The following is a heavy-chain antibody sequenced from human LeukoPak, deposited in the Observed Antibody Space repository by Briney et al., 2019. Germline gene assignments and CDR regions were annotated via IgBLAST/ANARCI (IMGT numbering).Heavy chain of an antibody. J-gene: IGHJ4*02. Sequence: GGSLRLSCAASGFTFSDYYMSWIRQAPGKGLEWVSYISSSGSTIYYADSVKGPFTISRDNAKNSLYLQMNSLRAEDTAVYYCARERLLWFGEPEGSDYWGQGTLVTVSS. V-gene: IGHV3-11*01. D-gene: IGHD3-10*01. CDR2: ISSSGSTI. CDR3: ARERLLWFGEPEGSDY. CDR1: GFTFSDYY.